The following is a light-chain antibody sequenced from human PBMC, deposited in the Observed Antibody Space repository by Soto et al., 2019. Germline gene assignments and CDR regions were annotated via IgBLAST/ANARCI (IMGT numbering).Light chain of an antibody. V-gene: IGKV1-39*01. CDR3: QQSYGNPG. J-gene: IGKJ3*01. Sequence: DIQMTQSPSSLSSSVGDRVTITCRASQSIGFFLNWYHQKPGKAPQLLIYAASSLQSGVPSRFSGRGSGTDCTLTITSLQPEDFGTYYCQQSYGNPGFAPGTKVDIK. CDR1: QSIGFF. CDR2: AAS.